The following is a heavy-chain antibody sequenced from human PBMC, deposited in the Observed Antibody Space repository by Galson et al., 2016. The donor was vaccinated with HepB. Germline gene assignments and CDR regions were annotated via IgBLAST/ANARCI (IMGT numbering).Heavy chain of an antibody. CDR2: IYRTGNT. Sequence: TLSLTCTVSGVSLSRIGYDWSWIRQSPGKGLEWIGNIYRTGNTSYRPSLESRLTISVDTSKNQFSLKLSSVTAADTAVYFCERSQRHLKVFDIWGQGTLVTVSS. J-gene: IGHJ3*02. D-gene: IGHD1-1*01. CDR3: ERSQRHLKVFDI. V-gene: IGHV4-31*03. CDR1: GVSLSRIGYD.